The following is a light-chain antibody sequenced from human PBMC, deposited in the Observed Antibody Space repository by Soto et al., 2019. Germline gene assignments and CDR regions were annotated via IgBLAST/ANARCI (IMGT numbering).Light chain of an antibody. CDR1: RSNFGAGFD. Sequence: QSVLTQPPSVSGAPGQRVTISCTGTRSNFGAGFDVQWVQQFPGTAPKLLIYGDTIRPSGVPDRFSCSKSDTSASLAITGLQAEDEADYYCQSYDSRLRWVFGGGTKVTVL. V-gene: IGLV1-40*01. J-gene: IGLJ2*01. CDR2: GDT. CDR3: QSYDSRLRWV.